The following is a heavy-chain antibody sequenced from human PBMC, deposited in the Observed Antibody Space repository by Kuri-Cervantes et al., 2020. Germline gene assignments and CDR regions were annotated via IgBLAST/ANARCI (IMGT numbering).Heavy chain of an antibody. J-gene: IGHJ3*02. D-gene: IGHD3-3*01. Sequence: GESLKISCAASGFTFSSYWMHWVRQAPGEGLVWVSRINSDGSSTSYADSVKGRFTISRDNAKNSLYLQMNSLRAEDTALYYCAKDISDFWSGPSPYAFDIWGQGTMVTVSS. CDR1: GFTFSSYW. CDR2: INSDGSST. CDR3: AKDISDFWSGPSPYAFDI. V-gene: IGHV3-74*01.